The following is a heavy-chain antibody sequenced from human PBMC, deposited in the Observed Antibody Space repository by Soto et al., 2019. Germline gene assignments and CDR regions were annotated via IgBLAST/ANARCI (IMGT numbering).Heavy chain of an antibody. CDR3: ARVGQQWMGHTRWYYFDY. J-gene: IGHJ4*02. CDR2: INHSGST. V-gene: IGHV4-34*01. D-gene: IGHD6-19*01. Sequence: PSETLSLTCAVYGGSFSGYYWSWIRQPPGKGLEWIGEINHSGSTNYNPSLKSRVTISVDTSKNQFSLKLSSVTAADTAVYCCARVGQQWMGHTRWYYFDYWGQGTRVNVS. CDR1: GGSFSGYY.